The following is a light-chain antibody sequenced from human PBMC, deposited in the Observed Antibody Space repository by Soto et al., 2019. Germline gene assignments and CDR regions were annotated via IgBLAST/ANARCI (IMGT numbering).Light chain of an antibody. V-gene: IGKV1-33*01. Sequence: DIQVTQSPSALSASVGDRITITCRASQDISNSLNWYQQKPGKAPKLLIFDASSVETGVPSRFSGSGSWTDFTFSITSLQPEVFVTYHCQQDEHIPSTFGGGT. J-gene: IGKJ4*01. CDR1: QDISNS. CDR2: DAS. CDR3: QQDEHIPST.